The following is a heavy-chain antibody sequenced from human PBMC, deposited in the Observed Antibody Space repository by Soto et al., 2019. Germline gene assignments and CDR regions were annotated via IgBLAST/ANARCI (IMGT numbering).Heavy chain of an antibody. CDR2: ISYDGSNK. V-gene: IGHV3-30*18. Sequence: QVQLVESGGGVVQPGRSLRLSCAASGFTFSSYGMHWVRQAPGKGLEWVAVISYDGSNKYYADSVKGRFTISRDNSKNTLYLQMNSLRAEDTAVYYYAKEPTVTLFSFDYWGQGTLVTVSS. CDR3: AKEPTVTLFSFDY. J-gene: IGHJ4*02. CDR1: GFTFSSYG. D-gene: IGHD4-17*01.